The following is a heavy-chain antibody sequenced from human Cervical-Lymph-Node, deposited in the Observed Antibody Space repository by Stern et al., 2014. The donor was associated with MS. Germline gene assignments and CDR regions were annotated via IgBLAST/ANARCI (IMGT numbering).Heavy chain of an antibody. CDR1: GYTFTDYS. V-gene: IGHV1-46*01. CDR2: INPNGGRA. CDR3: ARVAPTVGAAY. J-gene: IGHJ4*02. D-gene: IGHD1-26*01. Sequence: QVQLVQSGAEVMQPGASVNVSCKASGYTFTDYSIQWVRQVHGQGLEWMGMINPNGGRATYPRKFRGRVTMTRDTSTATVKMELNSLRSEDTAVYYCARVAPTVGAAYWGQGTLVTVSS.